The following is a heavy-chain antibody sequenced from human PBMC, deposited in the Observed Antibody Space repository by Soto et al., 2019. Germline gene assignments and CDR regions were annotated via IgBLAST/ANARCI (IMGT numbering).Heavy chain of an antibody. J-gene: IGHJ6*02. CDR2: IDPNSGAT. D-gene: IGHD5-18*01. V-gene: IGHV1-2*02. CDR1: GYILTGYS. Sequence: QVYLVQSGAEVRRPGASVKVSCTAFGYILTGYSLHWVRQAPGQGLEWMGWIDPNSGATNSAERLQGRGAMTRATSISAAYREWSSRRADDTAGYYWARGYGSSPNMELRVGMDVWGQGTTISVSS. CDR3: ARGYGSSPNMELRVGMDV.